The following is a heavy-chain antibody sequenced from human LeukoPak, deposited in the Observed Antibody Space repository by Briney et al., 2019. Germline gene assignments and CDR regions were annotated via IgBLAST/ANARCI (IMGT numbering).Heavy chain of an antibody. V-gene: IGHV3-23*01. J-gene: IGHJ6*02. CDR2: ISGSSGST. CDR1: GFPFSSYA. Sequence: PGGSLRLSCAASGFPFSSYAMSWVRQAPGKGLEWVSAISGSSGSTYYADSVKGRFTISRDNSKNTLYLQMNSLRAEDTAVYYCAKSIPELRYFDWLPERYGMDVWGQGTTVTVSS. CDR3: AKSIPELRYFDWLPERYGMDV. D-gene: IGHD3-9*01.